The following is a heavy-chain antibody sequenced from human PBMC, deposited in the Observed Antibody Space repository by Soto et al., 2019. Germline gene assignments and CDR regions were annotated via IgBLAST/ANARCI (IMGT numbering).Heavy chain of an antibody. CDR1: GYSFTSYW. Sequence: GESLKISCKGSGYSFTSYWIGWVRQIPGKSLEWMGIIYPGDSDTRYSPSFQGQVTISADKSISTAYLQWSSLKASDTAMYYCARHVTIFGVYYYYYYGMDVWGQGTTVTVSS. J-gene: IGHJ6*02. CDR2: IYPGDSDT. V-gene: IGHV5-51*01. D-gene: IGHD3-3*01. CDR3: ARHVTIFGVYYYYYYGMDV.